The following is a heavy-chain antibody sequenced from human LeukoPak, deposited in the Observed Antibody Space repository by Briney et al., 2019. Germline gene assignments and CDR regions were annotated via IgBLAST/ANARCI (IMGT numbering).Heavy chain of an antibody. CDR1: GFTFSSYS. V-gene: IGHV3-23*01. Sequence: GGSLRLSCAASGFTFSSYSMNWVRQAPGKGLEWVSAISGSGGSTYYADSVKGRFTISRDNSKNTLYLQMNSLRAEDTAVYYCAKPTLDYYGSGSYYTHSDYYFDYWGQGTLVTVSS. D-gene: IGHD3-10*01. J-gene: IGHJ4*02. CDR2: ISGSGGST. CDR3: AKPTLDYYGSGSYYTHSDYYFDY.